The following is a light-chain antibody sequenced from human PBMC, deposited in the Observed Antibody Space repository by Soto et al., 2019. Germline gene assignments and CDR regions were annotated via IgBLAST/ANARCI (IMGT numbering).Light chain of an antibody. CDR2: GNT. J-gene: IGLJ3*02. CDR3: QSYDNAVSGWV. Sequence: QLVLTQPPSVSGAPGQKVTISCTGSSSNIGATHDVQWYQHLPGTAPKLLIYGNTNRPSGVPDRFSGSKSGTSVSLAISGLQAEDEADYYCQSYDNAVSGWVFGGGTQLTVL. V-gene: IGLV1-40*01. CDR1: SSNIGATHD.